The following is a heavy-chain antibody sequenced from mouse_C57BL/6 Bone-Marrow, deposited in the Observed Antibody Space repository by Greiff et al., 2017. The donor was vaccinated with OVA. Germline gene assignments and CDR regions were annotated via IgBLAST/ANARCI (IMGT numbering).Heavy chain of an antibody. CDR2: ISSGGSYT. V-gene: IGHV5-6*01. Sequence: EVQGVESGGDLVKPGGSLKLSCAASGFTFSSYGMSWVRQTPDKRLEWVATISSGGSYTYYPDSVKGRFTISRDNAKNNLYLQMSSLKSEDTAMYYCARRAFDYWDQGTTLTVSS. J-gene: IGHJ2*01. CDR3: ARRAFDY. CDR1: GFTFSSYG.